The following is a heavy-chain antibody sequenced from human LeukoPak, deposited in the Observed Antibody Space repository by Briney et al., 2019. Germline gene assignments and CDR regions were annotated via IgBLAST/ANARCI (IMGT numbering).Heavy chain of an antibody. V-gene: IGHV3-23*01. CDR3: GKGRIDLAVAGTGYFDY. D-gene: IGHD6-19*01. Sequence: GGSLRLSCAASGFTFSSYGMSWVRQAPGKGLEWVSAISGSGGSTYYADSVKGRFTISRDNSKNTLYLQMNSLRAEDTAVYYCGKGRIDLAVAGTGYFDYWGQGTLFTVSS. CDR1: GFTFSSYG. CDR2: ISGSGGST. J-gene: IGHJ4*02.